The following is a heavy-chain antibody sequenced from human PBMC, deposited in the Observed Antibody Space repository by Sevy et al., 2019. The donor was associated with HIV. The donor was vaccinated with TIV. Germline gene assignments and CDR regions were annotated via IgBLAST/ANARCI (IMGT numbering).Heavy chain of an antibody. CDR2: ISSSSTI. CDR1: GFTFSSYS. V-gene: IGHV3-48*02. D-gene: IGHD3-10*01. J-gene: IGHJ4*02. CDR3: ARGSYYYGSGSAGDY. Sequence: GGSLRLSCAASGFTFSSYSMNWVRQAPGKGLEWVSYISSSSTIYYADSVKGRFTISRDNAKNSLYLQMNSLRDEDTAVYYCARGSYYYGSGSAGDYWGQGTLVTVSS.